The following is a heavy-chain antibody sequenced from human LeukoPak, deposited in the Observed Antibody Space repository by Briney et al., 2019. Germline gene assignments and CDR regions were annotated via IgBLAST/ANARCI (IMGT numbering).Heavy chain of an antibody. CDR1: GFSFSSYA. J-gene: IGHJ4*02. CDR3: AKGVRDFYDSSGFLFHY. CDR2: ISAAGGVT. V-gene: IGHV3-23*01. D-gene: IGHD3-22*01. Sequence: PGGPRRLSCVTSGFSFSSYAMAWVRQAPGKGLEWLSPISAAGGVTYYADSVRGRFTVSRDNSKKTLYLEMNSLRAADTAVYYCAKGVRDFYDSSGFLFHYWAQGTLLTVSS.